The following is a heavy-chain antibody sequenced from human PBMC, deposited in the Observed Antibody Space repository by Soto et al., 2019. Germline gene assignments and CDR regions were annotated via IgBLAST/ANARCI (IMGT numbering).Heavy chain of an antibody. Sequence: ASVKVSCKASGYTFTSYAMHWVHQAPGQRLEWMGWINAGNGNTKYSQKFQGRVTITRDTSASTAYMELSSLRSEDTAVYYCARSLPNVLRFLEWLLWSMDVWGKGTTVTVSS. D-gene: IGHD3-3*01. V-gene: IGHV1-3*01. CDR3: ARSLPNVLRFLEWLLWSMDV. CDR2: INAGNGNT. J-gene: IGHJ6*03. CDR1: GYTFTSYA.